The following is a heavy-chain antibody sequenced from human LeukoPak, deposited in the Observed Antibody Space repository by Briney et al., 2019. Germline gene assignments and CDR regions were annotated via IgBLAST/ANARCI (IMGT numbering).Heavy chain of an antibody. CDR1: GFTFSKFA. D-gene: IGHD1-1*01. Sequence: PGGSLRLSCAAAGFTFSKFAMHWVRQAPGKGLEWVAVVSYDGSYKYYADSVKGRFTISRDNSKNTLYLQMNSLRAEDTAVYYCARAPGYGAAYYDYWGQGTLVTVSS. V-gene: IGHV3-30*04. J-gene: IGHJ4*02. CDR2: VSYDGSYK. CDR3: ARAPGYGAAYYDY.